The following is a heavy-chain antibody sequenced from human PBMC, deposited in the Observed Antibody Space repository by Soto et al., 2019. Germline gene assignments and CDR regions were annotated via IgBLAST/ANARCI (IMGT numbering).Heavy chain of an antibody. D-gene: IGHD6-6*01. Sequence: QVQLQESGPGLVKPSQTLSLTCTVSGGSISSGGYYWSWIRQHPGKGLEWIGYIYYSGSTYYNPSLTSRVTMSVDTSKNQFSLKLSSVTAADTAVYYCARGKSIAAQGALDYWGQGTLVTVSS. V-gene: IGHV4-31*03. CDR2: IYYSGST. J-gene: IGHJ4*02. CDR1: GGSISSGGYY. CDR3: ARGKSIAAQGALDY.